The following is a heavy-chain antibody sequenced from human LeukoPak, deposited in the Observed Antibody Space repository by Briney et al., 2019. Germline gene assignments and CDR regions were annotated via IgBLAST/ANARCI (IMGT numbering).Heavy chain of an antibody. J-gene: IGHJ6*02. D-gene: IGHD6-19*01. V-gene: IGHV1-46*01. CDR1: GYTFTSFF. CDR2: INPRGGSA. Sequence: ASVKVSCKASGYTFTSFFMHWVRQAPGQGLEWMGIINPRGGSATSAQRFQGRVTMTEDTSTDTAYMELSSLRSEDTAVYYCATSVVGGTKYYYYGMDVWGQGTTVTVSS. CDR3: ATSVVGGTKYYYYGMDV.